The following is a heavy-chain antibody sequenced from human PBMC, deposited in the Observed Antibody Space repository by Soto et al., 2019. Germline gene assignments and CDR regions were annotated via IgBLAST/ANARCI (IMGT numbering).Heavy chain of an antibody. J-gene: IGHJ6*02. CDR3: ARGWGYYGSGSYYRGRNGMDV. D-gene: IGHD3-10*01. CDR1: GGSFSGYY. V-gene: IGHV4-34*01. Sequence: QVQLQQWGAGLLKPSETLSLTCAVYGGSFSGYYWSWIRQPPGKGLEWIGEINHSGSTNYNPSLKRRVTTSVDTSKNQFSLKLSSLTAADTAVYYCARGWGYYGSGSYYRGRNGMDVWGQGTTVTVSS. CDR2: INHSGST.